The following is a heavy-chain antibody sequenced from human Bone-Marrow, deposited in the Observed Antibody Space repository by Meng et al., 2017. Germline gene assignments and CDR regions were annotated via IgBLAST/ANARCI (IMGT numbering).Heavy chain of an antibody. J-gene: IGHJ3*02. Sequence: GESLKISCAASGFTFSSYAMSWVRQAPGKGLEWVSAISGSGGSTYYADSVKGRFTISRDNSKNTLYLQMNSLRAEDTAVYYCANRGLWFGESSTKDAFDTWGQGTMVTVSS. CDR3: ANRGLWFGESSTKDAFDT. CDR1: GFTFSSYA. V-gene: IGHV3-23*01. D-gene: IGHD3-10*01. CDR2: ISGSGGST.